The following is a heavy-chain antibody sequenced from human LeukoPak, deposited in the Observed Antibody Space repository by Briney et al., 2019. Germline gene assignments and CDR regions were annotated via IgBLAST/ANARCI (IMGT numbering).Heavy chain of an antibody. Sequence: GGSLRLSCAASGFTFSSYSMNWVRQAPGKGLEWVSYISSSSSTIYYADSVKGRFTISRDNAKNSLYLQMNSLRAEDTAVYYCAGAEFGELWLLDYWGQGTLVTVSS. CDR1: GFTFSSYS. CDR2: ISSSSSTI. CDR3: AGAEFGELWLLDY. D-gene: IGHD3-10*01. J-gene: IGHJ4*02. V-gene: IGHV3-48*01.